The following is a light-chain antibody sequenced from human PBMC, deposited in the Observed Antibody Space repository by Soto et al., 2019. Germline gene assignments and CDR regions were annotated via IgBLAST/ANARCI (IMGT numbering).Light chain of an antibody. Sequence: QSVLTQPPSVSGAPGQKVTISCTGSSSNIGAGYDVHWYQQLPGTAPKLLIYGSSDRPSGVPDRFSGSQSGTSASLAITGLQAEDEADFYCQSYDSSLSGWVFGGGTKLTVL. CDR1: SSNIGAGYD. CDR3: QSYDSSLSGWV. J-gene: IGLJ2*01. CDR2: GSS. V-gene: IGLV1-40*01.